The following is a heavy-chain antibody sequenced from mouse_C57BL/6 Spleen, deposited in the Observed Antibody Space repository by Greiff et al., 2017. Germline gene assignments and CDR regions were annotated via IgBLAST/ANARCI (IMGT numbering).Heavy chain of an antibody. CDR3: ARMGYYYGSYAMDY. V-gene: IGHV2-9-1*01. J-gene: IGHJ4*01. CDR1: GFSLTSYA. Sequence: VKLMESGPGLVAPSQSLSITCTVSGFSLTSYAISWVRQPPGKGLEWLGVIWTGGGTNYNSALKSRLSISKDNSKSQVFLKMNSLQTDDTARYYCARMGYYYGSYAMDYWGQGTSVTVSS. CDR2: IWTGGGT. D-gene: IGHD1-1*01.